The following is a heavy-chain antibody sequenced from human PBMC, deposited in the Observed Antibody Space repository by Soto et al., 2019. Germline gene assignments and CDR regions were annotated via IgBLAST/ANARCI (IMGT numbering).Heavy chain of an antibody. J-gene: IGHJ4*02. Sequence: QVQLQESGPGLVKPSATLSLTCSISCGSISDYQWNWIRQPPGKGLEWIGYIYHSVRTNYNPSLNRPVTISIDTSAKQFSLRLRSVTAADTAVYYCARMRGLGEISPYFDYWGQGALVTVSS. CDR2: IYHSVRT. D-gene: IGHD3-16*02. CDR1: CGSISDYQ. V-gene: IGHV4-59*01. CDR3: ARMRGLGEISPYFDY.